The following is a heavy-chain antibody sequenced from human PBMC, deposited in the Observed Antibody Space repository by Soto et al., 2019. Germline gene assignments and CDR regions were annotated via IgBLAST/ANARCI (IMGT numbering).Heavy chain of an antibody. D-gene: IGHD2-15*01. Sequence: ASVKVSCKASGYTFTRYAIHWVRQAPGQGLEWMGWINAGSGSSRYSQNFQGRVTITRDTSASTAYMELNSLVFEDTGVYFCARERAVSATFFDYWGQGTMVTVYS. J-gene: IGHJ4*02. CDR3: ARERAVSATFFDY. CDR2: INAGSGSS. V-gene: IGHV1-3*01. CDR1: GYTFTRYA.